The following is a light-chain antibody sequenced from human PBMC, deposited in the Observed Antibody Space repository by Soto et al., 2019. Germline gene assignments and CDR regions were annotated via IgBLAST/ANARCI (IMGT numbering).Light chain of an antibody. CDR3: QQYNILPPLT. V-gene: IGKV3-15*01. Sequence: EIVMTQSPATLSVSPGERATLSCRASQSVSSNLAWYQQKPGQAPRLLIYGASTRPTGIPARFSGSRSGTELTLTISSLQSEDFAVYYCQQYNILPPLTFGGGTKVQIK. CDR2: GAS. J-gene: IGKJ4*01. CDR1: QSVSSN.